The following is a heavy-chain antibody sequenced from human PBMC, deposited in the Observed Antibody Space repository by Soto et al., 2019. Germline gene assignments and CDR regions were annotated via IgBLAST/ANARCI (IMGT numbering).Heavy chain of an antibody. J-gene: IGHJ6*02. CDR1: GGSFSGYY. V-gene: IGHV4-34*01. CDR3: ATYDTLTGYDDYYYGMDV. D-gene: IGHD3-9*01. CDR2: INHSGST. Sequence: SETLSLTCAVYGGSFSGYYWSWIRQPPGKGLEWIGEINHSGSTNYNPSLKSRVTISVDTSKNQFSLKLSSVTAADTAVYYRATYDTLTGYDDYYYGMDVWGQGTTVT.